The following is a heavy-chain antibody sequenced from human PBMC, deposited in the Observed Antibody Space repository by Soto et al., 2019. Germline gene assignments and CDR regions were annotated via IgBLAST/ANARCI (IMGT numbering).Heavy chain of an antibody. D-gene: IGHD3-10*01. CDR3: VRDWESTTQTWGFGDS. V-gene: IGHV1-69*04. J-gene: IGHJ4*02. Sequence: QVQVVQSGAEVKKPGSSVKVSCKAYGGTFSSYTITWVRQAPGQGHEWLGRIIPIFGVTNYAQKFQDRLTMSADRPTTTAYMELSSLTSADTAVYYCVRDWESTTQTWGFGDSWGQGTLVTVSS. CDR1: GGTFSSYT. CDR2: IIPIFGVT.